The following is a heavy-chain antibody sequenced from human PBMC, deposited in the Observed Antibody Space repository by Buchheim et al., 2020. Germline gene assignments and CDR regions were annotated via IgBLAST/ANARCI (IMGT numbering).Heavy chain of an antibody. Sequence: QVQLVESGGGVVQPGRSLRLSCAASGFTFSSYAMHWVRQAPGKGLEWVAVISYDGSNKYYADSVKGRFTISRDNSKNTLYLQMNSLRAEDTAVYYCARAPALGGGIAAAGLFDYWGQGTL. D-gene: IGHD6-13*01. CDR2: ISYDGSNK. CDR1: GFTFSSYA. V-gene: IGHV3-30-3*01. CDR3: ARAPALGGGIAAAGLFDY. J-gene: IGHJ4*02.